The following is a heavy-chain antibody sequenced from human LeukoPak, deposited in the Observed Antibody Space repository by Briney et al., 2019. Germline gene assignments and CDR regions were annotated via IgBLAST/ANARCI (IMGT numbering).Heavy chain of an antibody. CDR2: IYYSGST. CDR1: GGSISSYY. CDR3: ARAEDTATRFDY. J-gene: IGHJ4*02. Sequence: PSETLSLTCTVSGGSISSYYWSWIRQPPGKGPEWIGYIYYSGSTNYNPSLKSRVTISVDTSKNQFSLKLSSVTAADTAVYYCARAEDTATRFDYWGQGTLVTVSS. D-gene: IGHD5-18*01. V-gene: IGHV4-59*01.